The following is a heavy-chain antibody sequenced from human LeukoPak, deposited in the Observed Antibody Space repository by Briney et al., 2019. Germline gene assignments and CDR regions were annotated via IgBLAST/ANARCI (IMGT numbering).Heavy chain of an antibody. CDR2: INYSGNT. J-gene: IGHJ3*02. CDR1: GGSVSSRSYY. CDR3: ARLRLLGEHCSGTSCLDVFDI. D-gene: IGHD2-2*01. V-gene: IGHV4-39*01. Sequence: SETLSLTCSVFGGSVSSRSYYWGWIRQPPGKGLEWIGSINYSGNTYYNVSLTSQVTISVDTSKNQFSLKLNSLTAADTAVYYCARLRLLGEHCSGTSCLDVFDIWGQGTMVTVSS.